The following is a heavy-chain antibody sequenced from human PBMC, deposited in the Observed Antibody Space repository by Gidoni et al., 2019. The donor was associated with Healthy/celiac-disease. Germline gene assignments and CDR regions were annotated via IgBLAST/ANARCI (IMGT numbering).Heavy chain of an antibody. V-gene: IGHV4-31*03. CDR3: ARDPSGRWWYFDL. CDR2: IYYGGST. J-gene: IGHJ2*01. D-gene: IGHD4-17*01. Sequence: QVQLQESGPGLVKPSQTLSLTCTVSAGSISSGGYYWSWIRQHPGKGLEWIGYIYYGGSTYYNPSLKSRVTISVDTSKNQFSLKLSSVTAADTAVYYCARDPSGRWWYFDLWGRGTLVTVSS. CDR1: AGSISSGGYY.